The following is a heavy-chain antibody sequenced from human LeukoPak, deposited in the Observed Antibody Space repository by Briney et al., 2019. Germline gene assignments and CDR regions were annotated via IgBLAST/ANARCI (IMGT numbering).Heavy chain of an antibody. CDR1: GYTFTEYY. D-gene: IGHD4-11*01. CDR2: ISPYSGAT. J-gene: IGHJ5*02. Sequence: ASVKVSCKASGYTFTEYYLNWMRQAPGQGLEWMGWISPYSGATHYTQIFQGRVTMTRHTSISTAYMEVSSLRSDDSAAYFCARAGGVTVTTTWGQGTLVTVSS. CDR3: ARAGGVTVTTT. V-gene: IGHV1-2*02.